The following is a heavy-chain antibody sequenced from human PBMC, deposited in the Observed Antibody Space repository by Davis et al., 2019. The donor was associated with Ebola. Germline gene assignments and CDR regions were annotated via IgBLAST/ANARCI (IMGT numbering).Heavy chain of an antibody. V-gene: IGHV4-59*01. D-gene: IGHD6-19*01. J-gene: IGHJ5*02. CDR1: GGSISGYV. CDR2: IYYSGFI. CDR3: ARWVAVPVTGNWFDP. Sequence: MPSETLSLTCSVSGGSISGYVWSWVRQSPGRGLEFIAYIYYSGFINYNPSLESRVPISLDTPKKQFSLKLNSVTAADTAVYYCARWVAVPVTGNWFDPWGQGLLVTVSS.